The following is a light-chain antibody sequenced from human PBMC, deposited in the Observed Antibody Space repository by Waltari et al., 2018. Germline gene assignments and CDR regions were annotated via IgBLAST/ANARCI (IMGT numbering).Light chain of an antibody. CDR2: DAS. J-gene: IGKJ1*01. Sequence: EIVLTQSPATLSLSPGDSATLSCRASQSVSSYLAWYQQKPGQTPRLLIYDASNRATGIPARFSGSGSGTDFTLTISSLEPEDFAVYYCQQRTFGQGTKVEIK. V-gene: IGKV3-11*01. CDR3: QQRT. CDR1: QSVSSY.